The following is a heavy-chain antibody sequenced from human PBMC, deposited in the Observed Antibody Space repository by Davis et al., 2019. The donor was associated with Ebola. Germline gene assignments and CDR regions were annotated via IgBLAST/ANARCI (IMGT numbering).Heavy chain of an antibody. CDR3: ATEDIITLRGVTYYYGMDV. CDR2: INPHNGNT. Sequence: ASVKVSCKASGYTFTNYGITWVRQAPGQGLEWMGWINPHNGNTNYAQNVQGRVIMTSDTATTTAYMEVGSLRSDDTAVYYCATEDIITLRGVTYYYGMDVWGQGTLVTVSS. V-gene: IGHV1-18*04. J-gene: IGHJ6*02. CDR1: GYTFTNYG. D-gene: IGHD3-10*01.